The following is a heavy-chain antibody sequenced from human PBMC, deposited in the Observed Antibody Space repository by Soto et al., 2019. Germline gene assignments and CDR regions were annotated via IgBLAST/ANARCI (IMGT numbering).Heavy chain of an antibody. Sequence: QVQLVQSGAEVKKPGASVRVSCKASGYTITCCAMHWVRQAPGQRPEWMGWINAGDGDTKYSQNFQGRLTIIRDTXXSTAYMELSSLRSEDTAVSYCARDGEGKAAAGMVYWGQGTLVTVSS. V-gene: IGHV1-3*01. CDR3: ARDGEGKAAAGMVY. D-gene: IGHD6-13*01. CDR2: INAGDGDT. CDR1: GYTITCCA. J-gene: IGHJ4*02.